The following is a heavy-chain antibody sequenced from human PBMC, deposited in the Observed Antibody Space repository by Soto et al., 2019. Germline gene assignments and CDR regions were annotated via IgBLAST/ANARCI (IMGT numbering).Heavy chain of an antibody. CDR3: AREENCSDGICYSEYFQR. D-gene: IGHD2-15*01. Sequence: GASVKVSCKASGYIFAAYSMHWVRQAPGQGLEWMGVANPSGGSTNYAQKFQGRITMTRDTSTSTVYMDLSSLTSEDTAVYYCAREENCSDGICYSEYFQRWGQGTLVTVSS. CDR1: GYIFAAYS. CDR2: ANPSGGST. J-gene: IGHJ1*01. V-gene: IGHV1-46*01.